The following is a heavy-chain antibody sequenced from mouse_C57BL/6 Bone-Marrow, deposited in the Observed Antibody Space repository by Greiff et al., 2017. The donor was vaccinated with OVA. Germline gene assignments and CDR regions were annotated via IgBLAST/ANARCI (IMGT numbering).Heavy chain of an antibody. V-gene: IGHV1-76*01. D-gene: IGHD3-2*02. CDR2: IYPGSGNT. Sequence: VQLQQSGAELVRPGASVKLSCKASGYTFTDYYINWVKQRPGQGLEWIARIYPGSGNTYYNEKFKGKATLTAEKSSSTAYMQLSSLTSEDSAVYFCASRRQLRLRGYYAIDYWGQGTSVTVSS. CDR1: GYTFTDYY. CDR3: ASRRQLRLRGYYAIDY. J-gene: IGHJ4*01.